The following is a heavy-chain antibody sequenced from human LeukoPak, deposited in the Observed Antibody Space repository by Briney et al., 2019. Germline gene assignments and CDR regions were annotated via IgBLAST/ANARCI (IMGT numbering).Heavy chain of an antibody. Sequence: ASVKVSCKASGYTFTSYYMHWVRQAPAQGLEWMGIINPSGGSTSYAQKFQGRVTMTRDTSTSTVYMELSSLRSEDTAVYYCARFDGNPYYFDYWGQGTLVTASS. CDR3: ARFDGNPYYFDY. V-gene: IGHV1-46*01. J-gene: IGHJ4*02. CDR2: INPSGGST. CDR1: GYTFTSYY. D-gene: IGHD4-23*01.